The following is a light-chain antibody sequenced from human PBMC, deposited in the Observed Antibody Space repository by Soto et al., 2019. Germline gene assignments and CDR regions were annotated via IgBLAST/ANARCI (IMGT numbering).Light chain of an antibody. Sequence: DIVLTQSPCTLSLSPGERATLSCRASQSVSSCYLAWYQQKASHAHMLFIYATSRRATGIPDMFSGSGYGTYFTIISSRLHPDDFAVYYCQKYGSSLTFGGGTKVEIK. CDR1: QSVSSCY. V-gene: IGKV3-20*01. CDR2: ATS. J-gene: IGKJ4*01. CDR3: QKYGSSLT.